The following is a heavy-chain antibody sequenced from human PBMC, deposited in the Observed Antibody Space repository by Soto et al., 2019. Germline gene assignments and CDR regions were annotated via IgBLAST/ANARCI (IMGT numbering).Heavy chain of an antibody. J-gene: IGHJ6*03. Sequence: QVHLQESGPGLVKPSETLSLTCTVSGASINNYYWSWIRQSPGKGLEWIGYIYYNGSTNYNPSLKSRVPISIDTSKKQFSLKVSSVTAADTAVYYCARHWPYCTSSNCYRPYYYYYMDAWGKGTTVTVSS. CDR1: GASINNYY. V-gene: IGHV4-59*08. D-gene: IGHD2-2*01. CDR2: IYYNGST. CDR3: ARHWPYCTSSNCYRPYYYYYMDA.